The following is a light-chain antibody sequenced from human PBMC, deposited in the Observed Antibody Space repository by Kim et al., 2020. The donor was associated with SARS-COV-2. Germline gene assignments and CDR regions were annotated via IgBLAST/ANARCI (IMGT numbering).Light chain of an antibody. V-gene: IGLV1-44*01. CDR3: ATWDDSLNGVV. CDR2: SSN. J-gene: IGLJ2*01. CDR1: SSNIGSNT. Sequence: ELTQPPSASGTPGQRVTISCSGSSSNIGSNTVNWYQQLPGTAPKLLIYSSNQRPSGVPDRFSGSKSGTSASLAISGLQSEDEADYYCATWDDSLNGVVFGGGTKVTVL.